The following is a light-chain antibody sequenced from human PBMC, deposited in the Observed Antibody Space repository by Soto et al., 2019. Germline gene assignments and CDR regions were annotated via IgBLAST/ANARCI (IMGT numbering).Light chain of an antibody. CDR2: RAS. CDR3: QQYHNLWT. CDR1: HYVYSN. J-gene: IGKJ1*01. Sequence: EIVMTQSPATLSVSPGERATLSCTASHYVYSNVAWFQQRPGQAPRLLTYRASTRATGTPARFSGSGSGTEFTLTITSLQSEDFALYYCQQYHNLWTFGQGTEVEIK. V-gene: IGKV3-15*01.